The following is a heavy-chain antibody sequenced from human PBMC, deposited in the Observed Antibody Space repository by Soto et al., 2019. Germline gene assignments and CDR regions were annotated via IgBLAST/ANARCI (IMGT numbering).Heavy chain of an antibody. CDR3: AREGPRLHYDAFEI. J-gene: IGHJ3*02. CDR2: ISSSGSTI. V-gene: IGHV3-11*01. Sequence: QVQLVESGGGLVKPGGSLRLSCAASGFTFSDYYMSWIRQAPGKGLEWVSYISSSGSTIYYADSVKGRFTISRDNAKNSLYLQMIGLRAEDTDVYYCAREGPRLHYDAFEIWGQGTMVNGSS. D-gene: IGHD2-21*02. CDR1: GFTFSDYY.